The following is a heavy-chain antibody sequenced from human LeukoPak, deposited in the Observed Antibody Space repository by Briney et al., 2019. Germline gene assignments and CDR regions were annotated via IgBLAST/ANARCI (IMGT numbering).Heavy chain of an antibody. CDR3: ARSYCSDTTCYIVAFDI. CDR1: GGSFSGYY. V-gene: IGHV4-34*01. D-gene: IGHD2-8*02. J-gene: IGHJ3*02. Sequence: SETLSLTCAVYGGSFSGYYWNWIRQSPGKGLEWIGQINDSGGTNYSPSLKSRVTISVDTSQNQFSLNLRSVTAADTAVYYCARSYCSDTTCYIVAFDIWGQGTMVTVSS. CDR2: INDSGGT.